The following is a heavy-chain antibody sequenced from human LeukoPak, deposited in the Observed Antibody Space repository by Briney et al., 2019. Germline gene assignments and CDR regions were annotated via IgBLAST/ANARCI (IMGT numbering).Heavy chain of an antibody. Sequence: ASVKVSCEASGGTFSSYAISWVRQAPGQGLEWMGGIIPIFGTANYAQKFQGRVTITADESTSTAYMELSSLRSEDTAVYYCATQLGELLGLDAFDIWGQGTMVTVSS. V-gene: IGHV1-69*01. J-gene: IGHJ3*02. CDR1: GGTFSSYA. CDR3: ATQLGELLGLDAFDI. D-gene: IGHD1-26*01. CDR2: IIPIFGTA.